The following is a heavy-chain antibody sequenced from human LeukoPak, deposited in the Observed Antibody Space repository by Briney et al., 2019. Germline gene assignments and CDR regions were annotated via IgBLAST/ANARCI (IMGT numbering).Heavy chain of an antibody. CDR2: IKSKSGGGTT. CDR3: STTYYFDSSGRLWDY. V-gene: IGHV3-15*01. CDR1: GFTFNDAW. D-gene: IGHD3-22*01. J-gene: IGHJ4*02. Sequence: GRSLRLSCAASGFTFNDAWMSWVRQAPGKGLECVGRIKSKSGGGTTDYAAPVKGRFTISRDDSKNTLYLQMSSLKTEDTAVYYCSTTYYFDSSGRLWDYWGQGTLVTVSS.